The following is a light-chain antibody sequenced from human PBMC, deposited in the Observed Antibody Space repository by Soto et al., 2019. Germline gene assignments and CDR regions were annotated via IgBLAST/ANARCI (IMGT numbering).Light chain of an antibody. J-gene: IGKJ4*01. Sequence: DIQFTQSPSFLSASVGDRVTIPSRSSRDISSYLAWYQQKPGKGPKLLVYAASTLQSGVPSRFSGSGYGTEFTLTISSLQHGDFASYYCQQVNSYPFTFGGGTKVDNK. CDR1: RDISSY. CDR3: QQVNSYPFT. CDR2: AAS. V-gene: IGKV1-9*01.